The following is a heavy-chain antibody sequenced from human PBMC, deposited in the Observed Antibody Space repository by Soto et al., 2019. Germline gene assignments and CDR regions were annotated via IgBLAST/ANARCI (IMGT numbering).Heavy chain of an antibody. Sequence: PGGSLRLSCVGSGFTFSNYSINWVRRAPGKGLEWVSSISSRSDIYYADSVKGRFTISRDNAKNSVSLQMNSLRAEDTAVYYCAREYTAWPLAYGLDVWGQGTTVTVSS. D-gene: IGHD2-2*02. CDR2: ISSRSDI. CDR1: GFTFSNYS. CDR3: AREYTAWPLAYGLDV. J-gene: IGHJ6*02. V-gene: IGHV3-21*01.